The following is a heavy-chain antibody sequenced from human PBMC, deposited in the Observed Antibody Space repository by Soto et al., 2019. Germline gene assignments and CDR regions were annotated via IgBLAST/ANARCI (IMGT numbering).Heavy chain of an antibody. V-gene: IGHV1-69*08. CDR3: AKSLVFVDHGYMDV. D-gene: IGHD2-21*01. CDR2: SIPIQGTA. CDR1: GGRFTSYI. J-gene: IGHJ6*03. Sequence: QVQLVQSGAEVKMPGSSVKVSCEASGGRFTSYIFTWVRQAPGQGLEWMGRSIPIQGTADYALKFQDRVTMTADKSTNTVHMEMRSLRPDDTAVYYCAKSLVFVDHGYMDVWGKGTTVTVSS.